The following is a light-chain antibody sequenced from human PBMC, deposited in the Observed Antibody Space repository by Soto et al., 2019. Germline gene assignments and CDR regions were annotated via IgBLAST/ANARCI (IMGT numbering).Light chain of an antibody. Sequence: LTQPASVSGSPGQSITISYTGTSSDVGGYNYVSWYQQYPDKAPKLMIFEVSNRPSGVSDRFSGSKSGNTASLTISGLQAEDEADYYCSSYAGSNTPLYVFGTGTKVTVL. V-gene: IGLV2-14*01. CDR2: EVS. J-gene: IGLJ1*01. CDR1: SSDVGGYNY. CDR3: SSYAGSNTPLYV.